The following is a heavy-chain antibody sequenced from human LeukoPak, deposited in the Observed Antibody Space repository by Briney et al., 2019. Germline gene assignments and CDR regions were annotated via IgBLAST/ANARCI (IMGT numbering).Heavy chain of an antibody. CDR1: GFTFSHYW. CDR2: IKEDGSDK. V-gene: IGHV3-7*01. D-gene: IGHD3-9*01. CDR3: ARDILTGYFMFYFDY. Sequence: GGSLRLSCAASGFTFSHYWMSWVRQAPGKGLGWVANIKEDGSDKYYVDSVKGRFTISRDNAQKSVFLQMNNLRAEDSAVYYCARDILTGYFMFYFDYWGQGNLVSVSS. J-gene: IGHJ4*02.